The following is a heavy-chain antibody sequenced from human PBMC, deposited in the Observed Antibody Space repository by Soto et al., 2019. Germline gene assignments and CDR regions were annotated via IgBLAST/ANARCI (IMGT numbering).Heavy chain of an antibody. CDR1: GFSLSTSGVG. J-gene: IGHJ4*02. Sequence: VSGPNAGEPTQTLTLTCTFSGFSLSTSGVGVGWIRQPPGKALEWLALIYWNDDKRYSPSLKSRLTITKDTSKNQVVLTMTNMDPVDTATYYCAHLSRDVLLWFGELDPFDYWGQGTLVTVSS. D-gene: IGHD3-10*01. CDR2: IYWNDDK. CDR3: AHLSRDVLLWFGELDPFDY. V-gene: IGHV2-5*01.